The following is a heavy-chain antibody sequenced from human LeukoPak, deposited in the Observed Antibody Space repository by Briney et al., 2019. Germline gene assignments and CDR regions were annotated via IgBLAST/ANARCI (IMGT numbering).Heavy chain of an antibody. CDR2: ISFHGSNK. D-gene: IGHD6-13*01. CDR3: AKERGAAAATVYFDY. CDR1: GFTFSTCG. J-gene: IGHJ4*02. Sequence: PGGCLRLSCTASGFTFSTCGMHWVRQAPGKGLEWVAVISFHGSNKNYADSVKGRFTISRDNSKNTVYLQMNSLRAEDTAVYYCAKERGAAAATVYFDYWGQGTQVTVSS. V-gene: IGHV3-30*18.